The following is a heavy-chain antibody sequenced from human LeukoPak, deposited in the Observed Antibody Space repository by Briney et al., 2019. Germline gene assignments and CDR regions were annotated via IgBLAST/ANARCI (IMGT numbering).Heavy chain of an antibody. D-gene: IGHD3-16*01. CDR2: ISHDGSNK. CDR3: AQRGGLDF. CDR1: GFTFRSFA. J-gene: IGHJ4*02. V-gene: IGHV3-30*04. Sequence: GGSLRLSCAASGFTFRSFAMHWVRRAPGKGLEWVAVISHDGSNKYYADSVKGRFTISRDNSKNTLYLQMNSLRAEDTAVYYCAQRGGLDFWGQGTLVPVSS.